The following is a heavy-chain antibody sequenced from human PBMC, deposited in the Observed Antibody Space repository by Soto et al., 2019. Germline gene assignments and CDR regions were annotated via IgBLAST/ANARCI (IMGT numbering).Heavy chain of an antibody. J-gene: IGHJ5*02. CDR3: ARGGPGYCSGGTCFHNGFDP. D-gene: IGHD2-15*01. CDR2: IIPIFSTA. CDR1: GGTFSSYA. Sequence: ASVKVSCKASGGTFSSYAISWVRQAPGQGLEWMGGIIPIFSTANYAQKFQGRVTITADESTSTAYMELSSLRSEDTAVYYCARGGPGYCSGGTCFHNGFDPWGQGILVTVS. V-gene: IGHV1-69*13.